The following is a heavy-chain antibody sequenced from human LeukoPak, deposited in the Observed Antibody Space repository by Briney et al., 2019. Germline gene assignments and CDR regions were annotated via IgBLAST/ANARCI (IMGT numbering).Heavy chain of an antibody. CDR2: ISGSGGST. Sequence: PGGSLRLSCAASGFTFSSYAMSWVRQAPEKGLEWVSAISGSGGSTYYADSVKGRFTISRDNSKNTLYLQMNSLRAEDTAVYYCAKVHRVRNWFDPWGQGTLVTVSS. CDR3: AKVHRVRNWFDP. V-gene: IGHV3-23*01. D-gene: IGHD3-10*01. CDR1: GFTFSSYA. J-gene: IGHJ5*02.